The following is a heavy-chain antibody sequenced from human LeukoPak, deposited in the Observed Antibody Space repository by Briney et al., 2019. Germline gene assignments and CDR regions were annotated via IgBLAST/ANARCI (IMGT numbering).Heavy chain of an antibody. CDR1: GFTFSSYA. D-gene: IGHD5-24*01. Sequence: GRSLRLSCAASGFTFSSYAMHWVRQAPGKGLEWGAVISYDGSNKYYADSVKGRFTISRDNSKNTLYLQVNSLRAEDTAVYYCARERGDGYNPLHYWGQGTLVTVSS. J-gene: IGHJ4*02. CDR3: ARERGDGYNPLHY. V-gene: IGHV3-30-3*01. CDR2: ISYDGSNK.